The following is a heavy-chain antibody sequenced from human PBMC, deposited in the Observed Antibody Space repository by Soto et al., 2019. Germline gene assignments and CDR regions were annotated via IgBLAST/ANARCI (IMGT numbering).Heavy chain of an antibody. CDR1: XXXXTSYX. D-gene: IGHD4-17*01. J-gene: IGHJ4*02. CDR3: ARDLHGDPYY. CDR2: ISAYNGNT. V-gene: IGHV1-18*01. Sequence: QVQLVQSGAEVKKPGASVKVSXKXXXXXXTSYXISXXXXAXGQGLEWMGWISAYNGNTNYAQKLQGRVTMTTDTSTSTAYMELRSLRSDDTXVYYXARDLHGDPYYWGQGTLVTVSS.